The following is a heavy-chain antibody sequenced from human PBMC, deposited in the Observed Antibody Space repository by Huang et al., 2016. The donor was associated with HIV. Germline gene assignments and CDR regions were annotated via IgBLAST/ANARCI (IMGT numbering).Heavy chain of an antibody. J-gene: IGHJ4*02. D-gene: IGHD2-15*01. Sequence: QVHLVKSGGGVVQPGGSLRLSCAASGFKLRGFGMHWVRPAPGNGLEWVAVNSYDGRSHFYTDSVKGRFTISRDNSDNTLSLQMKGLRPDDTAVYYCAKESRWFSDFDHWGQGVLVSVSS. V-gene: IGHV3-30*18. CDR2: NSYDGRSH. CDR3: AKESRWFSDFDH. CDR1: GFKLRGFG.